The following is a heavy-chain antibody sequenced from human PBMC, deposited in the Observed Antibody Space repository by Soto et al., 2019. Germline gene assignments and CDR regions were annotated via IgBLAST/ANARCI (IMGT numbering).Heavy chain of an antibody. J-gene: IGHJ6*02. CDR2: IYYSGST. V-gene: IGHV4-31*03. CDR1: GGSISSCGYY. CDR3: TRGSWYRNYYYGMDV. Sequence: SETLSLTCTVSGGSISSCGYYWSWIRQHPGKGLEWIGYIYYSGSTYYNPSLKSRVTISVDTSKNQFSLKLSSVTAADTAVYYCTRGSWYRNYYYGMDVWGQGTTVTVSS. D-gene: IGHD6-13*01.